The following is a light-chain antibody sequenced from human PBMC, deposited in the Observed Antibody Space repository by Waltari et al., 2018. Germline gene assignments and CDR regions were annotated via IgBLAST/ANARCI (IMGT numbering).Light chain of an antibody. Sequence: PGERATLSCRASQSVGRALAWYQQKPGQAPRLLIYDASSRATGISDKFSGSGSGTDFSLTINRVEPEDFAVYFCQMYVRLPVTFGQGTKVEVK. V-gene: IGKV3-20*01. CDR3: QMYVRLPVT. CDR2: DAS. CDR1: QSVGRA. J-gene: IGKJ1*01.